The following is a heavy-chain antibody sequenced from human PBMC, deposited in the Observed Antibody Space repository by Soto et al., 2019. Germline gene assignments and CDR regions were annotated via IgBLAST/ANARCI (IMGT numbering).Heavy chain of an antibody. CDR3: ARANDFWSGYGYYGMDV. J-gene: IGHJ6*02. D-gene: IGHD3-3*01. CDR2: IYYSGST. V-gene: IGHV4-30-4*01. CDR1: GGSISSGDYY. Sequence: SETLSLTCTVSGGSISSGDYYWSWIRQPPGKGLEWIGYIYYSGSTYYNPSLKSRVTISVDTSKNQFPLKLSSVTAADTAVYYCARANDFWSGYGYYGMDVWGQGTTVTVSS.